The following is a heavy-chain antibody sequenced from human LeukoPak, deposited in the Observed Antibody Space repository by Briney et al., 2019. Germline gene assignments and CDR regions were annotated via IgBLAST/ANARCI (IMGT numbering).Heavy chain of an antibody. J-gene: IGHJ4*02. D-gene: IGHD4-17*01. CDR3: ARADYGDPFDY. V-gene: IGHV3-48*02. CDR2: IXSXSSTX. Sequence: LXXVXYIXSXSSTXYYXDSVXGRFTISRDNAKNSLYLQMNSLRDEDTAVXYCARADYGDPFDYWGQGTLVTVSS.